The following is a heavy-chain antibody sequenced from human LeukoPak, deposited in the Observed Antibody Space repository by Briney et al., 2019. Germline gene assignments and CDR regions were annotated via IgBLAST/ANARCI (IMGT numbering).Heavy chain of an antibody. CDR2: ISGSGGNT. D-gene: IGHD6-19*01. CDR3: AKSPPVAVAALLFDY. CDR1: GFTFSSYA. J-gene: IGHJ4*02. V-gene: IGHV3-23*01. Sequence: GGSLRLSCAASGFTFSSYAMSWVRQAPGKGLEWVSAISGSGGNTYYADSVKGRFTISRDNSKNTLYLQMNSLRAEDTAVYYCAKSPPVAVAALLFDYWGQGTLVTVSS.